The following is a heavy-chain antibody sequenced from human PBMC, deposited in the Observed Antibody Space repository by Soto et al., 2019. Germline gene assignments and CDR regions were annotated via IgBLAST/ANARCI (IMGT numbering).Heavy chain of an antibody. J-gene: IGHJ4*02. Sequence: GGSLRLACAASGFTFSSYGMHWVRQAPGKGLEWVAVISYDGSNKYYADSVKGRFTISRDNSKNTLYLQMNSLRAEDTAVYYCAKDRRKSIVATITDYWGQGTLVTVSS. D-gene: IGHD5-12*01. CDR1: GFTFSSYG. CDR2: ISYDGSNK. V-gene: IGHV3-30*18. CDR3: AKDRRKSIVATITDY.